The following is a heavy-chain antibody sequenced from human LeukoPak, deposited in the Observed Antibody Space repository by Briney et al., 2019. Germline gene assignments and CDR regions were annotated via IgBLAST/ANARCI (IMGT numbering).Heavy chain of an antibody. V-gene: IGHV3-23*01. CDR2: VSGSGGST. J-gene: IGHJ4*02. CDR1: GFTFSSYA. D-gene: IGHD3-22*01. CDR3: AKDVSHRDYYDSSGYYY. Sequence: PGGSLRLSCAASGFTFSSYAMSWVRQAPGQGLEWVSAVSGSGGSTYYADSVKGRFTISRDNSKNTLYLQMNSLRAEDTAVYYCAKDVSHRDYYDSSGYYYWGQGTLVTVSS.